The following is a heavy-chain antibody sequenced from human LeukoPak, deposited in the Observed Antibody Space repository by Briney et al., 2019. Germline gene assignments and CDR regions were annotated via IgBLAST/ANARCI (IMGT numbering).Heavy chain of an antibody. CDR1: GFTFNDYG. V-gene: IGHV3-30*18. CDR2: ISYDGSDK. CDR3: AKVAATLCGFYDF. D-gene: IGHD2/OR15-2a*01. J-gene: IGHJ4*02. Sequence: GGSVTLFCAASGFTFNDYGMHWVRQAPGKGLEWVAVISYDGSDKYYADSVKGRFTISRDNSKKTLYLQVNSLRTEDTAVYYCAKVAATLCGFYDFWGRGTLVTVSS.